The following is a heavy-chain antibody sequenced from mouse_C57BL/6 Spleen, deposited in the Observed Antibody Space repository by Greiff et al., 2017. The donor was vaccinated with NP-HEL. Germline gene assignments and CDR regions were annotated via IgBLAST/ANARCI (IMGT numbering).Heavy chain of an antibody. D-gene: IGHD1-1*01. J-gene: IGHJ1*03. CDR3: ARRTTVVTYYWYFDV. V-gene: IGHV1-18*01. Sequence: EVQLVESGPELVKPGASVKIPCKASGYTFTDYNMDWVKQSHGKSLEWIGDINPNNGGTIYNQKFKGKATLTVDKSSSTAYMELRSLTSEDTAVYYCARRTTVVTYYWYFDVWGTGTTVTVSS. CDR1: GYTFTDYN. CDR2: INPNNGGT.